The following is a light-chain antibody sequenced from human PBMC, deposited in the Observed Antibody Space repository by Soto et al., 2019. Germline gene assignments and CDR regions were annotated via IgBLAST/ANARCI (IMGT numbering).Light chain of an antibody. J-gene: IGKJ4*01. CDR2: AAS. V-gene: IGKV1-39*01. CDR1: QSISSY. CDR3: QQSYSTPPT. Sequence: DIQMTQSPSSLSASVGDRVTITCRASQSISSYLYWYQQKPGKAPKLLIYAASSLQSGVPSRFSGSRSGTDFTLTISSLQPEDFATYYCQQSYSTPPTFGGGTKVEIK.